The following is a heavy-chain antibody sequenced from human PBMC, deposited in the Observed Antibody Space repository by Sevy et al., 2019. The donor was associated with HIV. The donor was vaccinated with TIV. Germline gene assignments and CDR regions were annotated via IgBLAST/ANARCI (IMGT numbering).Heavy chain of an antibody. CDR1: GFTFSSYA. CDR2: ISGSGGST. J-gene: IGHJ4*02. Sequence: GGSLRLSCAASGFTFSSYAMSWVRQAPGKGLERVSAISGSGGSTYYADSVKGRFTISRDNSKNTLYLQMNSLRAEDTAVYYCAKDLARLDDYGDYNLYFFFDYWGQGTLVTVSS. CDR3: AKDLARLDDYGDYNLYFFFDY. V-gene: IGHV3-23*01. D-gene: IGHD4-17*01.